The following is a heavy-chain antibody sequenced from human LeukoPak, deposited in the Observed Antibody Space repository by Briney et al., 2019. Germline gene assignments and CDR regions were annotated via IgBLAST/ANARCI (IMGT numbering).Heavy chain of an antibody. CDR2: IYYSGST. D-gene: IGHD3-22*01. Sequence: SQTLSLTCTVSVGSISRGGYYWSWIRQHPGKGLEWIGYIYYSGSTYYNPSLKSRVTISVDTSKNQFSLKLSSVTAADTAVYYCARGRRPSSGYYSVGDAFDIWGQGTMVTVSS. CDR3: ARGRRPSSGYYSVGDAFDI. V-gene: IGHV4-31*03. J-gene: IGHJ3*02. CDR1: VGSISRGGYY.